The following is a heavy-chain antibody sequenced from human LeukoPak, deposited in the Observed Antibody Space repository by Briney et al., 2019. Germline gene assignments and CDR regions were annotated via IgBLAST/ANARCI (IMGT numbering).Heavy chain of an antibody. CDR1: GYTFTSYG. D-gene: IGHD2-2*01. Sequence: GASVKVSCKASGYTFTSYGISWVRQAPGQGLEWMGWISAYHGNTNYAQKLQGRVTMTTDTSTSTAYMELRSLRSDDTAVYYCARDCHFSTSCPYYYYYYMDVWGKGTTVTVSS. J-gene: IGHJ6*03. CDR2: ISAYHGNT. V-gene: IGHV1-18*01. CDR3: ARDCHFSTSCPYYYYYYMDV.